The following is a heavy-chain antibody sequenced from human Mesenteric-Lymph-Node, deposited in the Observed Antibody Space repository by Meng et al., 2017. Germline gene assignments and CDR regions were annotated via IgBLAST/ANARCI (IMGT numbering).Heavy chain of an antibody. CDR1: GGSFSAYY. J-gene: IGHJ2*01. CDR3: AITRDSSSWYFDL. V-gene: IGHV4-34*01. D-gene: IGHD6-13*01. CDR2: INHSGST. Sequence: SETLSLTCGFSGGSFSAYYWAWIRQTPGKGLEWIGEINHSGSTNYNPSLKSRVTISVDTSKNQFSLKLSSVTAADTAVYYCAITRDSSSWYFDLWGRGTLVTVSS.